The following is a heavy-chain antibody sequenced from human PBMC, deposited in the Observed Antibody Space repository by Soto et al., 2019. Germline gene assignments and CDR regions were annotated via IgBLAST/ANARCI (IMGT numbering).Heavy chain of an antibody. J-gene: IGHJ6*03. CDR3: ARGALWFGELFYYYYMDV. CDR1: GGTFSSYT. V-gene: IGHV1-69*02. D-gene: IGHD3-10*01. Sequence: QVQLVQSGVEVKKPGSSVKISCKASGGTFSSYTISWVRRAPGQGLEWMGRIIPILGIANYAQKFQGRVTITADKSTSTAYMELSSLRSQDTAVYYCARGALWFGELFYYYYMDVWGKGTTVTVSS. CDR2: IIPILGIA.